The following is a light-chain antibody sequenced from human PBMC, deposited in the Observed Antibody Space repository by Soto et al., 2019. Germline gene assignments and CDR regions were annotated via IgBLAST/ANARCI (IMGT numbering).Light chain of an antibody. Sequence: EIVMTQSPATLSVSPGERAALSCRASQSVSSNLAWYQQKPGQAPRLLIYGASTRAPGIPARVSGSGSGTEFTLTISSLQPEDFAFYYCQQYHYWPSFGQGTKLEIK. V-gene: IGKV3-15*01. CDR2: GAS. J-gene: IGKJ2*01. CDR3: QQYHYWPS. CDR1: QSVSSN.